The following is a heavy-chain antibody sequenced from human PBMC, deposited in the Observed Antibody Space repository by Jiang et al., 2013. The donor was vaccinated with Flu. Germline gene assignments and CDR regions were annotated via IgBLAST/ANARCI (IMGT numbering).Heavy chain of an antibody. CDR1: GYTFTSYD. CDR3: ASRRIAAAGTDVYGMDV. D-gene: IGHD6-13*01. CDR2: MSPNSDNT. J-gene: IGHJ6*02. V-gene: IGHV1-8*02. Sequence: KKPGASVKVSCKASGYTFTSYDINWVRQATGQGLEWMGWMSPNSDNTGYAQKFQGRVTMTRNTSVSTAYMELSSLRSEDTAVYYCASRRIAAAGTDVYGMDVWGQGTTVTVSS.